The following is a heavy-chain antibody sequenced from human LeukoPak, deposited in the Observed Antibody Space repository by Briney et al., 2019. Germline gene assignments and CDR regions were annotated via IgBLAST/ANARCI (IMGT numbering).Heavy chain of an antibody. J-gene: IGHJ5*02. CDR2: IIPIFGTA. Sequence: GASVKVSCKASGGTFSSYAISWVRQAPGQGLEWMGGIIPIFGTADYAQKFQGRVTITADKSTSTAYMELSSLRSEDTAVYYCARTLLMTTVTKGWWFDPWGQGTLVTVSS. D-gene: IGHD4-11*01. CDR1: GGTFSSYA. V-gene: IGHV1-69*06. CDR3: ARTLLMTTVTKGWWFDP.